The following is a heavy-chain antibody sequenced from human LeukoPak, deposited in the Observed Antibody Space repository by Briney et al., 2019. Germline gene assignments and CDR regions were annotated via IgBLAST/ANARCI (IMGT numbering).Heavy chain of an antibody. J-gene: IGHJ5*02. CDR3: AKDLSGFDP. D-gene: IGHD3-16*02. V-gene: IGHV3-23*01. CDR2: ISRSGGRT. CDR1: GLTFSSYA. Sequence: GGSLRLSCAASGLTFSSYAMSWVRQAPGKGLEWVSAISRSGGRTYYADSVKGRFTISRDNSKNTLYLQMNSLRAEDTAVYFCAKDLSGFDPWGQGTLVTVSS.